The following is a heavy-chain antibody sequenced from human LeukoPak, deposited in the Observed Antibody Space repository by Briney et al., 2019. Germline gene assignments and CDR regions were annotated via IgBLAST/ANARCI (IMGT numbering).Heavy chain of an antibody. CDR1: GGSISSRSSY. D-gene: IGHD1-26*01. V-gene: IGHV4-39*01. Sequence: SETLSLTCTVSGGSISSRSSYWGWIRQPPGKGLEWIGSIYYSGSTHYSPSLRSRVTISADTSDNQFSLRLSSVTAADTAVYCCARQFYSGNFYVGDFDYWGQGTLVTVSS. CDR3: ARQFYSGNFYVGDFDY. J-gene: IGHJ4*02. CDR2: IYYSGST.